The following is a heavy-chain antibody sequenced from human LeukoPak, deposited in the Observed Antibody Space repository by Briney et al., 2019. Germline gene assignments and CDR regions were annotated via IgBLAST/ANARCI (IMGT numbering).Heavy chain of an antibody. CDR2: IKPKSDGETT. Sequence: GVSLRLSCAASGFSFSYAWMTWVRQAPGKGLEWVARIKPKSDGETTDYAVPVKGRFSISRDGSENTLYLQMNSLKTEDTAVYYCTTYTSGAANYWGQGTLVTVSS. J-gene: IGHJ4*02. D-gene: IGHD2-2*02. V-gene: IGHV3-15*01. CDR3: TTYTSGAANY. CDR1: GFSFSYAW.